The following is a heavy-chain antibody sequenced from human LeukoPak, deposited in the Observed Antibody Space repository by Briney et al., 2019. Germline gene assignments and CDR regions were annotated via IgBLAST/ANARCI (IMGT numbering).Heavy chain of an antibody. D-gene: IGHD2-2*02. J-gene: IGHJ3*02. CDR2: IYTSGST. Sequence: SETLSLTCTVSGGSISSYYWSWIRQPAGKGLEWIGRIYTSGSTNYNPSLKSRVTMSVDTSKNQFSLKLSSVTAADTAVYYCARGRYCSSTSCYKPQEIAFDIWGQGTMVTVSS. V-gene: IGHV4-4*07. CDR3: ARGRYCSSTSCYKPQEIAFDI. CDR1: GGSISSYY.